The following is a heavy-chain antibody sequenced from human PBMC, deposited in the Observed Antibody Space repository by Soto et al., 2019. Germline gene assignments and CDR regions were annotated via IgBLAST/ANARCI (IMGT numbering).Heavy chain of an antibody. CDR1: GYTFTSYD. J-gene: IGHJ4*02. CDR3: ARAQWELYDY. V-gene: IGHV1-8*01. Sequence: GASVKVSCKASGYTFTSYDINWVRQAAGQGLEWMAWMDPKSSDKGYAQKFQGRVTLAKDTSISTAYMELSSLRSEDTAVYYCARAQWELYDYWGQGTLVTVSS. D-gene: IGHD1-26*01. CDR2: MDPKSSDK.